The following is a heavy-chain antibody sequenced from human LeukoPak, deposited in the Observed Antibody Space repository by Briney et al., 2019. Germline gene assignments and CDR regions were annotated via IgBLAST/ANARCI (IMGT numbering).Heavy chain of an antibody. V-gene: IGHV4-34*01. CDR2: INHSGST. CDR1: GGSFRGYY. J-gene: IGHJ3*02. D-gene: IGHD3-9*01. Sequence: PSETLSLTCAVYGGSFRGYYWSWIRQPPGKGLEWIGEINHSGSTNYNPSLKSRVTISVDTSKNQFSLKLSSVTAADTAVYYCARVSYFDWLSPYAFDIWDQGTMVTVSS. CDR3: ARVSYFDWLSPYAFDI.